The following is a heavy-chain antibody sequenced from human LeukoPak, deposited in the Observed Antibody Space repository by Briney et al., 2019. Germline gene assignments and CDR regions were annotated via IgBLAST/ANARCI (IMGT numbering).Heavy chain of an antibody. Sequence: GGSLRLSCAASGFTFSSYAMSWVRQAPGKGPEWVSAISGSGGSTYYADSVKGRFTISRDNSKNTLYLQMNSLRAGDTAVYYCAKDRRPWGSGAFDIWGQGTMVTVSS. CDR1: GFTFSSYA. CDR2: ISGSGGST. D-gene: IGHD7-27*01. V-gene: IGHV3-23*01. J-gene: IGHJ3*02. CDR3: AKDRRPWGSGAFDI.